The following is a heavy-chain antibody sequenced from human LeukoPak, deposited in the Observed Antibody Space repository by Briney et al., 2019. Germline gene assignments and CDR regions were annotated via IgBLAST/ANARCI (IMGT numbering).Heavy chain of an antibody. J-gene: IGHJ4*02. CDR2: ISSSSSYI. D-gene: IGHD3-22*01. CDR1: GFTFSSYS. V-gene: IGHV3-21*01. CDR3: ARGASEYYYDSSGSELGY. Sequence: KPGGSLRLSCAASGFTFSSYSMNWVRQAPGKGLEWVSFISSSSSYIYYANSVKGRFTISRDNAKNSLYLQMNSLRAEDSAVYYCARGASEYYYDSSGSELGYWGQGTLVTVSS.